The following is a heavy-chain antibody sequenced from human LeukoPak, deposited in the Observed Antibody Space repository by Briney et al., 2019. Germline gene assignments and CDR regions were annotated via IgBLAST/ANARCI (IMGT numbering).Heavy chain of an antibody. CDR3: ARRYSGSYYPIADAFDI. V-gene: IGHV4-30-4*01. J-gene: IGHJ3*02. D-gene: IGHD1-26*01. CDR2: IYYSGST. CDR1: GGSISSGDYY. Sequence: SETLSLTCTVSGGSISSGDYYWSWIRQPPGKGLEWIGYIYYSGSTNYNPSLKSRVTISVDKSKNQFSLKLSSVTAADTAVYYCARRYSGSYYPIADAFDIWGQGTKVTVSS.